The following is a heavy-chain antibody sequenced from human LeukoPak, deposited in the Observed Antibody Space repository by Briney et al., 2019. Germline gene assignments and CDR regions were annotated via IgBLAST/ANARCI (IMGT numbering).Heavy chain of an antibody. CDR2: ISGSGDST. Sequence: GGSLRLSCAASGFTFSTYAMSWVRQAPGKGLEWVSAISGSGDSTYYGDSVKGRFTISRDNSKNTLYLQMNSLRAEDTAVYYCAKTRPLDSSSWSHGDYWGQGTLVTVPS. J-gene: IGHJ4*02. V-gene: IGHV3-23*01. D-gene: IGHD6-13*01. CDR1: GFTFSTYA. CDR3: AKTRPLDSSSWSHGDY.